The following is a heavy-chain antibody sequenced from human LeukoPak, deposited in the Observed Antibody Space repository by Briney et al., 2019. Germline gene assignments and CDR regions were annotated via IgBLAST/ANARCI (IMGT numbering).Heavy chain of an antibody. CDR1: EFTFNSEW. J-gene: IGHJ6*02. CDR2: IKPDGSAT. CDR3: VRGGSMDV. V-gene: IGHV3-7*05. Sequence: PGGSLRLSCGASEFTFNSEWMSWVRQAPGEGLEWVAIIKPDGSATSYVDSAKGRFTISRDNAKNSLSLQMHSLKVDDTGVYYCVRGGSMDVWGQGTAVTVSS.